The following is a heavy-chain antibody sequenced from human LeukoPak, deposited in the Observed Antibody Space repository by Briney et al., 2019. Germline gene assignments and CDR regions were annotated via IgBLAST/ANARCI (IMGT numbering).Heavy chain of an antibody. CDR2: IYSGGST. CDR3: ARFGPKYSSSWYSPDY. CDR1: GFTFSSNY. D-gene: IGHD6-13*01. V-gene: IGHV3-53*01. Sequence: GGSLRLSCAASGFTFSSNYMSWVRQAPGKGLEWVSVIYSGGSTYYADSVKGRFTISRDNSKNTLYLQMNSLRAEDTAVYYCARFGPKYSSSWYSPDYWGQGTLVTVSS. J-gene: IGHJ4*02.